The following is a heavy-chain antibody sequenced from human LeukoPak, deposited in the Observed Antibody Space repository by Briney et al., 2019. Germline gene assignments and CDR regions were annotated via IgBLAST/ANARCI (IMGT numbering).Heavy chain of an antibody. CDR2: IYYSGST. J-gene: IGHJ6*03. V-gene: IGHV4-59*01. CDR1: GGSISSYY. Sequence: SETLSLTCTVSGGSISSYYWSWIRQPPGKGLEWIGYIYYSGSTNYNPSLKSRVTISVDTSKNQFSLKLSSVTAADTAVYYCARDSPYYYGSGSATYYMDVWGKGTTVTISS. D-gene: IGHD3-10*01. CDR3: ARDSPYYYGSGSATYYMDV.